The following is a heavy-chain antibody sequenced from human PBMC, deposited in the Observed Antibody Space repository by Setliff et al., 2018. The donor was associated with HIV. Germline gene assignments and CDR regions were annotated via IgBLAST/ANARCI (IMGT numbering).Heavy chain of an antibody. Sequence: PSETLSLTCTVSGGSISSYYWSWIRQPPGKGLEWVGYIHASGKTNYNPSLKSRVTISLGTSKMQFSLHLTSVTAADTAVYYCATLDPRGGNFLAYWGQGTLVTVSS. CDR1: GGSISSYY. D-gene: IGHD2-21*02. CDR2: IHASGKT. V-gene: IGHV4-4*09. J-gene: IGHJ4*02. CDR3: ATLDPRGGNFLAY.